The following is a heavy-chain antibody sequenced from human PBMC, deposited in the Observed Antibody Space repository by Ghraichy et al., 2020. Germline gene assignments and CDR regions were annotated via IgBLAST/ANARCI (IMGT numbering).Heavy chain of an antibody. Sequence: SETLSLTCAVYGESFSTYYWCWIRQPPGKGLEWIGEINHSGSTNYNPSLKIQVTISVDTSKNQFSLKLSHVTAADTAVYSCARGVNRYYFCSGNYDFDIWGQGTMVTVSS. CDR1: GESFSTYY. V-gene: IGHV4-34*01. D-gene: IGHD3-10*01. CDR3: ARGVNRYYFCSGNYDFDI. J-gene: IGHJ3*02. CDR2: INHSGST.